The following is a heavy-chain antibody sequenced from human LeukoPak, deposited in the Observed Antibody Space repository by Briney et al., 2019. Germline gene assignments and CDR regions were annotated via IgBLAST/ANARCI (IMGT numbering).Heavy chain of an antibody. Sequence: PGGSLRLSCAASGFTFSSYAMHWVRQAPGKGLEWVAVISYDGSNKYYADSVKGRFTISRDNSKNTLYLHMNSLRAEDTAVYYCARETQQLVGYYFDYWGQGTLVTVSS. D-gene: IGHD6-13*01. J-gene: IGHJ4*02. CDR3: ARETQQLVGYYFDY. V-gene: IGHV3-30*04. CDR1: GFTFSSYA. CDR2: ISYDGSNK.